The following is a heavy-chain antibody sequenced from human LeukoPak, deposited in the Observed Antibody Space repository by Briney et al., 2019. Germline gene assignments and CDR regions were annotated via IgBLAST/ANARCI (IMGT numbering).Heavy chain of an antibody. J-gene: IGHJ6*03. CDR2: ISGSDDGT. CDR1: GFTFSTYA. CDR3: ATTGGDIYYYYRDV. Sequence: VGSLRLSCAASGFTFSTYAMSWVRQIPGKGLEWVSAISGSDDGTYYAESVKGRFTISRDNSRNTLYLQMNTLRAEDTAVYFCATTGGDIYYYYRDVWGKGTTVTISS. V-gene: IGHV3-23*01. D-gene: IGHD3-16*01.